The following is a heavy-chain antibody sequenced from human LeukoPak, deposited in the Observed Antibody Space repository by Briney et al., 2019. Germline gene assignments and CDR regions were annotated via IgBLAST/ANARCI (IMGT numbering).Heavy chain of an antibody. D-gene: IGHD1-26*01. V-gene: IGHV1-8*02. J-gene: IGHJ4*02. CDR2: MNPNSGNT. Sequence: ASVKLSCKASGYTFTGYYIHWGRQAPGQGVEWMGWMNPNSGNTAYAQKFQARVTRTRNTSITTSYMELSSLTSEDTAVYYCARGVGAAGDYWGQGTLVTVSS. CDR3: ARGVGAAGDY. CDR1: GYTFTGYY.